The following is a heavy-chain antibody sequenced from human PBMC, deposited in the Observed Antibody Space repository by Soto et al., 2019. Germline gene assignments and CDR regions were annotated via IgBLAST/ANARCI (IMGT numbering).Heavy chain of an antibody. D-gene: IGHD2-2*01. J-gene: IGHJ4*02. Sequence: ASVKVSCKASGYTFTSYGISWVRQAPGQGLEWMGWISAYNGNTNYAQKLQGRVTMTTDTSTSTAYMELRSLRSDDTAVYYCARGDCSSTSCYWFDYWGQGTLVNGSS. CDR3: ARGDCSSTSCYWFDY. V-gene: IGHV1-18*01. CDR1: GYTFTSYG. CDR2: ISAYNGNT.